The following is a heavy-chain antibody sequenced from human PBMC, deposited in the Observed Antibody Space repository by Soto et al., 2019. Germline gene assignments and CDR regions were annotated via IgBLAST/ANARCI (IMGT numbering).Heavy chain of an antibody. J-gene: IGHJ6*02. D-gene: IGHD2-15*01. CDR3: ASEVSSTDGMDV. CDR1: GDSSVSSSSYY. V-gene: IGHV4-39*01. CDR2: IYYTGNT. Sequence: SETLSLTCTVSGDSSVSSSSYYWGWIRQPPGKGLEWIGGIYYTGNTFYSPSFRSRLTISVDTSKSQFSLKLRSVTAADTATYYCASEVSSTDGMDVWGQGTTVTVSS.